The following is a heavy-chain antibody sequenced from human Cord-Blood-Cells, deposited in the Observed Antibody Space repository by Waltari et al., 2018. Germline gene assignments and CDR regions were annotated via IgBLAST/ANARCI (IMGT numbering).Heavy chain of an antibody. CDR3: ARAVFTRGSYRYYYYGMDV. Sequence: QVQLVQSGAEVKKPGSSVKVSCRASGGPFSSYAISWVRQAPRQGLEWMGGIIPIFGTANYAQEFQGRVTITADKSTSTAYMELSSLRSEDTAVYYCARAVFTRGSYRYYYYGMDVWGQGTTVTVSS. CDR1: GGPFSSYA. CDR2: IIPIFGTA. V-gene: IGHV1-69*06. D-gene: IGHD3-16*02. J-gene: IGHJ6*02.